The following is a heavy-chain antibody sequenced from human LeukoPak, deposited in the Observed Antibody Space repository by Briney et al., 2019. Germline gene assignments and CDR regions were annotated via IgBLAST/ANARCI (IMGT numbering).Heavy chain of an antibody. CDR3: ARSGGLGEFTTVVTFDY. Sequence: SETLSLTCTVSGGSISSYYWSWIRQPPGKGLEWIGYIYYSGSTNYNPSLKSRVTISVDTSKNQFSLKLSSVTAADTAVYYCARSGGLGEFTTVVTFDYWGQGTLVTVSS. CDR1: GGSISSYY. CDR2: IYYSGST. J-gene: IGHJ4*02. D-gene: IGHD4-23*01. V-gene: IGHV4-59*01.